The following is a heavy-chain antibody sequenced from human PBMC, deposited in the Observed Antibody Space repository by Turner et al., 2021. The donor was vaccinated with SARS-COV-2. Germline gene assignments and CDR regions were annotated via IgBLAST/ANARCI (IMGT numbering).Heavy chain of an antibody. V-gene: IGHV3-30-3*01. CDR1: GFTFSNYA. CDR2: ISYDGSNK. CDR3: ARGFSGNYYYFDY. D-gene: IGHD1-26*01. Sequence: QVQLVESGGGVVQPGRSLRLSCAASGFTFSNYAMHWVRQAPGKGLEWVAVISYDGSNKYYADSVKGRFTISRDNSKNTLYLQMNSLRAEDTAVYYCARGFSGNYYYFDYWGQGTLVTVSS. J-gene: IGHJ4*02.